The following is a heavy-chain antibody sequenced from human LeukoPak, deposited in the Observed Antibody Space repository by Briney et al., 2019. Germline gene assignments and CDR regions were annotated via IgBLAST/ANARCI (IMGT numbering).Heavy chain of an antibody. J-gene: IGHJ3*02. V-gene: IGHV4-59*04. CDR3: AGPWTTANAFDI. Sequence: SETLSLTCTVSGGSISSYYWSWIRQPPGKGLEWIGSICHSGSTYYNPSLKSRVTISVDTSKNQFSLKLSSMTAADTAVYYCAGPWTTANAFDIWGQGTMVTVSS. D-gene: IGHD4-17*01. CDR1: GGSISSYY. CDR2: ICHSGST.